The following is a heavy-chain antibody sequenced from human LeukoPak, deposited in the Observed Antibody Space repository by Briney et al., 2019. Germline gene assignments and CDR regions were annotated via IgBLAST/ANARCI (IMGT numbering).Heavy chain of an antibody. V-gene: IGHV3-13*01. CDR3: ARGNYYDSSGYYHFDY. J-gene: IGHJ4*02. CDR2: IGTAGDT. CDR1: GFTFSSYD. D-gene: IGHD3-22*01. Sequence: PGGSLRLSCAASGFTFSSYDMHWVRQATGKGLEWVSAIGTAGDTYYPGSVKGRFTISRENAKNSLYLQMNSLRAGDTAVYYCARGNYYDSSGYYHFDYWGQGTLVTVSS.